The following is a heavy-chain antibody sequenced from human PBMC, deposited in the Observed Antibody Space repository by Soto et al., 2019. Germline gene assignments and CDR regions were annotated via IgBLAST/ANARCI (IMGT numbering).Heavy chain of an antibody. CDR2: ISSSGKYI. V-gene: IGHV3-21*01. Sequence: EVQLVESGGGLVKPGGSLRLSCAASGFTFSTYNMNWVRQAPGKGLEWVSSISSSGKYIYYADSMEGRLTISRDNAQSSLFLQMNSLRAEDTAVYYCVRDLSSSESLYAFGGQGTRVTVSS. CDR3: VRDLSSSESLYAF. D-gene: IGHD2-8*01. CDR1: GFTFSTYN. J-gene: IGHJ4*02.